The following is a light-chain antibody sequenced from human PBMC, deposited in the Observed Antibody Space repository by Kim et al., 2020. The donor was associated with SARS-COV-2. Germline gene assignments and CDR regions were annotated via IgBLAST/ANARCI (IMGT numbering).Light chain of an antibody. CDR1: RSDVGIHNF. V-gene: IGLV2-23*02. CDR3: SSYAVTTHWV. J-gene: IGLJ3*02. CDR2: EVT. Sequence: QSALTQPASVSGSPGQSITISCTGTRSDVGIHNFVSWYQHHPGKAPKLMIYEVTKRPSGISTRFSDSKSGNTASLTISGLQAEDEADYYCSSYAVTTHWVFGGGTQLTVL.